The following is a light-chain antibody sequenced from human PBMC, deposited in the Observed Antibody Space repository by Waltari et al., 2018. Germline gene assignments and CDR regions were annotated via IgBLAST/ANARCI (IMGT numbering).Light chain of an antibody. V-gene: IGKV4-1*01. CDR1: QSIFYSSDNKNY. CDR2: WAS. J-gene: IGKJ1*01. CDR3: HQYYDTLWT. Sequence: DIVMPQSQASLAVSLGDSATIKCKSTQSIFYSSDNKNYLGWYQQRPGQAPKLLIYWASAREPGVPDRFSGSGSGTDFTLTITSVQAEDVAVYYCHQYYDTLWTFGQGTTVEIK.